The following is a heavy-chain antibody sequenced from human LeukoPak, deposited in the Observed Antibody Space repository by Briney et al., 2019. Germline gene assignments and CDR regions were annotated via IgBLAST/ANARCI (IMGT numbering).Heavy chain of an antibody. CDR2: VSADGSRS. J-gene: IGHJ4*02. V-gene: IGHV3-74*01. Sequence: PGGSLRLSCAASGFTFNSYWMHWGRQAPGKGLVWVSRVSADGSRSSYADSVKGRFTISRDNAKSTLYLQMNSLGAEDTAVYYCARDFKRANFESSSYVPDYWGQGTLVTVSS. CDR3: ARDFKRANFESSSYVPDY. D-gene: IGHD3-22*01. CDR1: GFTFNSYW.